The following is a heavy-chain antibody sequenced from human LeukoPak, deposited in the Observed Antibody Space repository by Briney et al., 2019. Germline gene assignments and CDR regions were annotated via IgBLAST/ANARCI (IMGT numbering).Heavy chain of an antibody. V-gene: IGHV4-61*01. CDR1: GGSVSSGSYY. CDR3: ARDIDY. Sequence: SETLSLTCTVSGGSVSSGSYYWNWIRQPPGKGLEWIGYIYYSGSTNYNPSLKSRVTISVDTSKNQFSLKLSSVTAADTAVYYCARDIDYWGQGTLVTVSS. CDR2: IYYSGST. J-gene: IGHJ4*02.